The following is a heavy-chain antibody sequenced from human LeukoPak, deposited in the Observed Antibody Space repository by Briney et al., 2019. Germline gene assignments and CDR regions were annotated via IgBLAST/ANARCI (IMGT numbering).Heavy chain of an antibody. D-gene: IGHD1-26*01. V-gene: IGHV3-23*01. CDR2: ISGSGDST. CDR3: ARGSGSYLQPTDY. J-gene: IGHJ4*02. CDR1: GFTFSTYA. Sequence: GGSLRLSCTASGFTFSTYAMTWVRQAPGKGLEWVSSISGSGDSTYYADSVKGRFTISRDNSKNTLYLQMNSLRADDTALYHCARGSGSYLQPTDYWGQGTLVTVSS.